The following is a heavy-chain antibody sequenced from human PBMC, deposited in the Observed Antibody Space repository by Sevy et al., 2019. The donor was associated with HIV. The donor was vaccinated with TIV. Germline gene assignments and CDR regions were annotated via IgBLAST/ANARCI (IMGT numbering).Heavy chain of an antibody. Sequence: GGSLRLSCAASGFTFSSYGMHWVRQAPGKGLEWVAFIRYDGSSKYYADSVKGRFTISRDNSKNTLYLQMNSLRAEDTAVYYCAKDLQFYDSSGYYYGYFDYWGQGTLVTVSS. V-gene: IGHV3-30*02. CDR3: AKDLQFYDSSGYYYGYFDY. D-gene: IGHD3-22*01. CDR1: GFTFSSYG. CDR2: IRYDGSSK. J-gene: IGHJ4*02.